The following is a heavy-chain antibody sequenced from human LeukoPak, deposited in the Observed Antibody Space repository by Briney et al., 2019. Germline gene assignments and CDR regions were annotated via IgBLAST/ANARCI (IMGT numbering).Heavy chain of an antibody. CDR1: GGSISSGSYY. Sequence: PSQTLSLTCPVSGGSISSGSYYWSWIRQPAGKGLEWIGRIYTSGGTNYNPSLNNGVTISVDTSKNHYSLKLSSVTAADTAVYYCARTPAGESDAFDIWGQGTMVTVSS. V-gene: IGHV4-61*02. CDR2: IYTSGGT. D-gene: IGHD1-26*01. J-gene: IGHJ3*02. CDR3: ARTPAGESDAFDI.